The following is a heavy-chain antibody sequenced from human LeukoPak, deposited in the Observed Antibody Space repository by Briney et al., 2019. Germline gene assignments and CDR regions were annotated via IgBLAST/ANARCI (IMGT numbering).Heavy chain of an antibody. Sequence: PGGSLRLSCAASGFTFTDYYMTWIRQAPGKGLEWVSYITSTSSYTNYADSVKGRFAIPRDNAKNSLYLQINSLRVEDMAVYYCARDGSGRHGFGKYFDYWGQGTLVTVSS. CDR2: ITSTSSYT. CDR3: ARDGSGRHGFGKYFDY. J-gene: IGHJ4*02. D-gene: IGHD3-10*01. V-gene: IGHV3-11*05. CDR1: GFTFTDYY.